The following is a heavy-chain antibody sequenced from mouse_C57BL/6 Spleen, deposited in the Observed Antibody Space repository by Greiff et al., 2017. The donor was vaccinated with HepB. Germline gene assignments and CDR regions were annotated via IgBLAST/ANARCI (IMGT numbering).Heavy chain of an antibody. V-gene: IGHV1-82*01. J-gene: IGHJ4*01. CDR1: GYAFSSSW. Sequence: QVQLQQSGPELVKPGASVKISCKASGYAFSSSWMNWVKQRPGKGLEWIGRIYPGDGDTNYNGKFKGKATLTADKSSSTAYMQLSSLTSEDSAVYFCARSGGGRYAMDYWGQGTSVTVSS. CDR3: ARSGGGRYAMDY. CDR2: IYPGDGDT.